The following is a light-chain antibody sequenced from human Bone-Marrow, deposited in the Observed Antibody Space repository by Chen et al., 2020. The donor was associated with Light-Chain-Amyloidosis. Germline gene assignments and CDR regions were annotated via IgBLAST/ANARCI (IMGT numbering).Light chain of an antibody. CDR3: QVWDRSSDRPV. CDR2: DDS. CDR1: NIGSTS. J-gene: IGLJ3*02. Sequence: SYVLTQPSSVSVAPGQTATIACGGNNIGSTSVHWYQQTPGQAPLLVVYDDSDRPSGIPERLSGSNSGNTATLTISRGEAGDEAVYYCQVWDRSSDRPVFGGGTKLTVL. V-gene: IGLV3-21*02.